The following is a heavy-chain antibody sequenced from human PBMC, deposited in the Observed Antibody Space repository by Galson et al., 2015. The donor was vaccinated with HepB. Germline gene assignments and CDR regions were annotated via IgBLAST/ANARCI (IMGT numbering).Heavy chain of an antibody. CDR2: IYSGGST. CDR1: GFTVSSNY. D-gene: IGHD3-10*01. Sequence: SLRLSCAASGFTVSSNYMSWVRQAPGKGLEWVSVIYSGGSTYYADSVKGRFTISRDNSKNTLYLQMNSLRAEDTAVYYCAAPSGSYYNGDYWGQGTLVTVSS. V-gene: IGHV3-53*01. J-gene: IGHJ4*02. CDR3: AAPSGSYYNGDY.